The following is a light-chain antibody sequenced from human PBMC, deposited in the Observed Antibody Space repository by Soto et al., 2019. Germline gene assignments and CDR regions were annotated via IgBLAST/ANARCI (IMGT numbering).Light chain of an antibody. CDR2: GAS. V-gene: IGKV3-20*01. CDR1: QSVRNSY. Sequence: DIVLMQSPGTLSLSPGERATLSCRASQSVRNSYLAWYQQKPGQAPRLLIYGASSRATGIPDRFSGSGSGTDFTLTISRLDPEDFAVYYCQQYNNWPLWTFGQGTKVDI. CDR3: QQYNNWPLWT. J-gene: IGKJ1*01.